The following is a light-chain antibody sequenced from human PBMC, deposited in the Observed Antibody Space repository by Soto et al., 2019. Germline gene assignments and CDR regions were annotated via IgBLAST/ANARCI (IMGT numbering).Light chain of an antibody. CDR1: QSVAYTSNKKTY. J-gene: IGKJ1*01. Sequence: DIVMTQSPDSLAVSLGERATINCKSSQSVAYTSNKKTYVAWYQQKAGQPPKLLLYWSSTRASGVPDRFSGSGSGTDFTLTISSLQAEDVAVYYCQQYYSPLWTFGQRTKVQIK. V-gene: IGKV4-1*01. CDR2: WSS. CDR3: QQYYSPLWT.